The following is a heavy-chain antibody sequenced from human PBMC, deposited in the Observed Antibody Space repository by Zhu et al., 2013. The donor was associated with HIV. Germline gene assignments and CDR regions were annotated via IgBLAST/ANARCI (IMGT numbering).Heavy chain of an antibody. CDR3: ARGRRGILAGGMDV. D-gene: IGHD1-26*01. CDR2: MNPNSGNT. J-gene: IGHJ4*02. Sequence: QVQLVQSGAEVKKPGASVKVSCKASGYTFTGYYMHWVRQAPGQGLEWMGWMNPNSGNTGYAQKFQGRVTMTRNSAISTAYMELSSLRSEDTAVYYCARGRRGILAGGMDVWGQGTLVTVSS. CDR1: GYTFTGYY. V-gene: IGHV1-8*02.